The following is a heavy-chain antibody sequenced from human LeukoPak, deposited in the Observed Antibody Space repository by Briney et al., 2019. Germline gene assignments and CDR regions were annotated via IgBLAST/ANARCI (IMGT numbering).Heavy chain of an antibody. CDR1: EFSFSKYA. CDR2: ISGGGGTT. D-gene: IGHD6-13*01. J-gene: IGHJ4*02. V-gene: IGHV3-23*01. CDR3: AKDRSSSNWYRADY. Sequence: GGSLRLSCAASEFSFSKYAMSWVRQAPGKGLEWVSGISGGGGTTYYADSVKGRFTISRDNSKNTLSLQMNSLRAKDTAVYYCAKDRSSSNWYRADYWGQGTLVTVSS.